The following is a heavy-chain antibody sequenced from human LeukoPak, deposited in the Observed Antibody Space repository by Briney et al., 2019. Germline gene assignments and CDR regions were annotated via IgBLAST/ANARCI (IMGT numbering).Heavy chain of an antibody. V-gene: IGHV3-23*01. Sequence: GGSLRLSCAASGFTFSTYAMSWVRQAPGQGLEWVSAISFSGTTTYYADSVKGRFTISRDNSKNTLYLQMNSLRAEDTAVYYCAKDMSSGWGRLDYWGQGTLVTVSS. CDR1: GFTFSTYA. CDR3: AKDMSSGWGRLDY. J-gene: IGHJ4*02. D-gene: IGHD6-19*01. CDR2: ISFSGTTT.